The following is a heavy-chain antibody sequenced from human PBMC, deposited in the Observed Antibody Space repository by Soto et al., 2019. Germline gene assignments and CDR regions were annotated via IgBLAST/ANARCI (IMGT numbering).Heavy chain of an antibody. V-gene: IGHV1-8*01. CDR1: GYTFTSYD. CDR2: MNPNSGNT. J-gene: IGHJ3*02. D-gene: IGHD5-18*01. CDR3: ARRAMAMTNAFDI. Sequence: ASVKVSCKASGYTFTSYDINWVRQATGQGLEWMGWMNPNSGNTGYAQKFQGRVTMTRNTSISTAYMELSSLRSEDTAVYYCARRAMAMTNAFDIWGQGTRVTVSS.